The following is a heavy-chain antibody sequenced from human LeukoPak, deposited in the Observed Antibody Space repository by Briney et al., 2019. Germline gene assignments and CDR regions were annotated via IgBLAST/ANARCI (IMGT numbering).Heavy chain of an antibody. J-gene: IGHJ4*02. CDR1: GYSISSGYY. Sequence: SETLSLTCAVSGYSISSGYYWGWIRQPPGKGLGWIGSIYHSGSTYYNPSLKSRVTISVDTSKNQFSLKLSSVTAADTAVYYCASGYDYVLDYWGQGTLVTVSS. D-gene: IGHD3-16*01. V-gene: IGHV4-38-2*01. CDR2: IYHSGST. CDR3: ASGYDYVLDY.